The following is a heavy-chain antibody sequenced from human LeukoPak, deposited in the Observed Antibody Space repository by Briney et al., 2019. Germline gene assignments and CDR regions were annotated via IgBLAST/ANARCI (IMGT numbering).Heavy chain of an antibody. CDR1: GGTFSTYA. D-gene: IGHD4-17*01. J-gene: IGHJ4*02. V-gene: IGHV1-69*13. CDR2: IIPIFGTA. Sequence: SVKVSCKASGGTFSTYAISWVRQAPGQGLEWMGGIIPIFGTANYAQKFQGRVTITADESTSTAYMELSSLRSEDTAVYYCARDRPYGDYYFDYWGQGTLVTVSS. CDR3: ARDRPYGDYYFDY.